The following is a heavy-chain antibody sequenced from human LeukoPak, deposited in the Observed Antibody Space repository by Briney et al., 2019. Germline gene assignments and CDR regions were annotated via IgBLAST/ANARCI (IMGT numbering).Heavy chain of an antibody. J-gene: IGHJ4*02. CDR3: AREPHSSCFDY. Sequence: GGSLRLSCAASGFTFSSYAMHWVRQAPGKGLEWVAVISYDGSNKYYADSVKGRFTISRDNSKNTLYLQMNSLRAEDTAVYYCAREPHSSCFDYWGQGTLLT. CDR1: GFTFSSYA. D-gene: IGHD6-6*01. V-gene: IGHV3-30*04. CDR2: ISYDGSNK.